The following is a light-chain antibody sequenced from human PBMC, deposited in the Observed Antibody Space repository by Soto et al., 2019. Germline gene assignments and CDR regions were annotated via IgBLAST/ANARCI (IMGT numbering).Light chain of an antibody. CDR3: LLSYGPYWV. CDR1: AGPVTSGHY. J-gene: IGLJ3*02. Sequence: QAVLTQEPSLTVSPGGTVTLTCGSSAGPVTSGHYPYWLQQKPGQAPRTLIYDTNNKHSWTPARFSGSLLGGKAALTLSGAQPEDEADYYCLLSYGPYWVFGGGTKLTVL. CDR2: DTN. V-gene: IGLV7-46*01.